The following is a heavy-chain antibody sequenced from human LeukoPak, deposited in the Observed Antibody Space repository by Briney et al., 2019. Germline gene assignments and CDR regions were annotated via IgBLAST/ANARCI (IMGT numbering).Heavy chain of an antibody. J-gene: IGHJ4*02. D-gene: IGHD3-9*01. CDR1: GGSISSGSYY. V-gene: IGHV4-61*02. CDR2: IYTSGST. Sequence: PSQTLSLTCTVSGGSISSGSYYWSWIRQPAGKGLEWIGRIYTSGSTNYNPSLKSRVTISVDTSKNQFSLKLSSVTAADTAVYYCARRRQAGYYDIFTVWGQGTLVTVSS. CDR3: ARRRQAGYYDIFTV.